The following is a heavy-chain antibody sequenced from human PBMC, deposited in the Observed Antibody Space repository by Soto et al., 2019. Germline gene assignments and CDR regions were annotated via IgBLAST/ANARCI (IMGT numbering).Heavy chain of an antibody. CDR2: IYYSGST. V-gene: IGHV4-59*01. CDR1: GGSISSYY. Sequence: QVQLQESGPGLVKPSETLSLTGTVSGGSISSYYWSWIRQPPGKGLEWIGYIYYSGSTNYNPSLKSRITISVDTSKNQFSLKLSSVTAADTAVYYCAXVAGTQXXGYFDYWGXGTLVTVSS. CDR3: AXVAGTQXXGYFDY. J-gene: IGHJ4*02. D-gene: IGHD6-19*01.